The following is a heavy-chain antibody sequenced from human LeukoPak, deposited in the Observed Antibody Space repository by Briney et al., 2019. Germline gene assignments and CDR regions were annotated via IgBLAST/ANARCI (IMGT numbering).Heavy chain of an antibody. Sequence: GGSLRLSCAASGFTFSNYNMNWVRQAPGKGLEWVSSISSLGTHKYYANSMKGRFTISRDNAKNSLSLQMNSLRAEDTAVYYCVHGGDNDWFDPWGQGTLVTVSS. D-gene: IGHD1-14*01. J-gene: IGHJ5*02. CDR3: VHGGDNDWFDP. CDR1: GFTFSNYN. V-gene: IGHV3-21*01. CDR2: ISSLGTHK.